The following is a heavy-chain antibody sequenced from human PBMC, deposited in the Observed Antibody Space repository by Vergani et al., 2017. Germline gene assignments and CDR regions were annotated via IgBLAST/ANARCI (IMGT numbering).Heavy chain of an antibody. J-gene: IGHJ4*02. CDR3: ARVMADTAMVTPSIDY. V-gene: IGHV1-46*03. Sequence: QVQLVQSGAEVKKPGASVKVSCKASGCTFTSYYMHWVRQAPGQGLEWMGIINPSGGSTSYAQKFQGRVTMTRDTSTSTVYMELSSLRSEDTAVYYCARVMADTAMVTPSIDYWGQGTLVTVSS. CDR1: GCTFTSYY. CDR2: INPSGGST. D-gene: IGHD5-18*01.